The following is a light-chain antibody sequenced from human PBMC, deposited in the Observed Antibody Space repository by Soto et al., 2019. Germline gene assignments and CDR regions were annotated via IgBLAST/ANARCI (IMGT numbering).Light chain of an antibody. CDR3: HQCTIWPPA. Sequence: EIVLTQSPGTLSLSPGERATLSCRASQSVSSSYLAWYQQKPGQAPRLLIYGASSRATGIPDRFSGSGSGTELNLTISRMKPEYFGVYVCHQCTIWPPAVGQGTKL. CDR1: QSVSSSY. CDR2: GAS. V-gene: IGKV3-20*01. J-gene: IGKJ1*01.